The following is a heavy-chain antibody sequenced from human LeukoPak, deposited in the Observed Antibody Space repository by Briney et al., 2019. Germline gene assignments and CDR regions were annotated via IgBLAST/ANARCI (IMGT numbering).Heavy chain of an antibody. CDR1: GGSISSYY. V-gene: IGHV4-59*01. J-gene: IGHJ6*02. Sequence: SETLSLTCTVSGGSISSYYWSWIRQPPGKGLEWIGYIYYSGSTNYNPSLKSRVTISVDTSKNQFSLKLSSVTAADMAVYYCARSTIIDYGMDVWGQGTTVTVSS. D-gene: IGHD5-12*01. CDR2: IYYSGST. CDR3: ARSTIIDYGMDV.